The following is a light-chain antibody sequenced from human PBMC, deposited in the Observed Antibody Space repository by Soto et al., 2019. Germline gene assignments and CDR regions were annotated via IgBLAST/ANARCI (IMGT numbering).Light chain of an antibody. J-gene: IGLJ3*02. Sequence: SYELTQPPSVSVAPGKTARITCEGNNIGTTSVHWYQQKPGQAPVLVIYYDSDRPSGIPERFSGSNSGNMATLTISRVEAGDEADFYGQVWDTSSDQQVFGGGTKLTVL. CDR1: NIGTTS. CDR3: QVWDTSSDQQV. V-gene: IGLV3-21*04. CDR2: YDS.